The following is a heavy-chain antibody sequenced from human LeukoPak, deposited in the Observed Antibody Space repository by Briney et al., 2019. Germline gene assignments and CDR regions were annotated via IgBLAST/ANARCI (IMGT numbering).Heavy chain of an antibody. Sequence: ASVKVSCKASGYTFTSYDINWVRQATGQGLEWMGWMNPNSGNTGYAQKFQGRVTMTRNTSISTAYMELSSLRSEDTAVYYCARGSDTAMVFYYYYMDVWGKGTTVTVSS. CDR3: ARGSDTAMVFYYYYMDV. D-gene: IGHD5-18*01. J-gene: IGHJ6*03. CDR2: MNPNSGNT. CDR1: GYTFTSYD. V-gene: IGHV1-8*01.